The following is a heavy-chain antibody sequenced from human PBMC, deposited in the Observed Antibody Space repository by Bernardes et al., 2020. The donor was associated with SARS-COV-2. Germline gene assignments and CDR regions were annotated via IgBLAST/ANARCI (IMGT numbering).Heavy chain of an antibody. CDR3: AKAIATMGHYIDN. CDR2: ISDDGNKK. V-gene: IGHV3-30*18. CDR1: GFSFSYYG. Sequence: GGSLRLSCAASGFSFSYYGMHWVRQAPGKGLEWVTIISDDGNKKRYADSVQGRFTISRDNSKKTVYLQMNNLRNEDTAVYYCAKAIATMGHYIDNWGQGTLVSVSS. J-gene: IGHJ4*02. D-gene: IGHD2-21*01.